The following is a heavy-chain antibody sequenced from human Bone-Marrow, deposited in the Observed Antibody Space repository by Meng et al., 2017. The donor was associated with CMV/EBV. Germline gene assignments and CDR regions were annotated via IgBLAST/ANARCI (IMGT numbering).Heavy chain of an antibody. D-gene: IGHD3-3*01. CDR1: GFTFSSYG. CDR2: ISSSGSTI. J-gene: IGHJ5*02. V-gene: IGHV3-48*04. Sequence: GESLKISCAASGFTFSSYGMHWVRQAPGKGLEWASYISSSGSTIYYADSVKGRFTISRDNAKNSLYLQMNSLRAEDTAVYYCASAPYYDFWSGYYTGIWFDPWGQGTLVTVSS. CDR3: ASAPYYDFWSGYYTGIWFDP.